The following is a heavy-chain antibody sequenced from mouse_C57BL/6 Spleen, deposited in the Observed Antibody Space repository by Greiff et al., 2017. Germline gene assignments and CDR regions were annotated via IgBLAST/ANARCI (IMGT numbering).Heavy chain of an antibody. Sequence: EVQLQQSGPELVKPGASVKISCKASGYTFTDYYMNWVKQSHGKSLEWIGDINPNNGGTSYNQKFKGKATLTVDKSSSTAYMELRSLTSEDSAVYYCARRTYCYWGQGTSVTVSS. CDR2: INPNNGGT. J-gene: IGHJ4*01. D-gene: IGHD2-10*01. CDR3: ARRTYCY. V-gene: IGHV1-26*01. CDR1: GYTFTDYY.